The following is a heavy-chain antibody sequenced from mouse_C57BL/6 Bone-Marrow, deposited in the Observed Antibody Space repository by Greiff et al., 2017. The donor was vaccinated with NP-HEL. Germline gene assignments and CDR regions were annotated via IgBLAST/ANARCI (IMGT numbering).Heavy chain of an antibody. CDR1: GYAFTNYL. CDR3: ARYGSNYAMDY. Sequence: VQLQESGAELVRPGTSVKVSCKASGYAFTNYLIEWVKQRPGQGLEWIGVINPGSGGTNYNEKFKGKATLTADKSSSTAYMQLSSLTSEDSAVYFCARYGSNYAMDYWGQGTSVTVSS. J-gene: IGHJ4*01. CDR2: INPGSGGT. V-gene: IGHV1-54*01. D-gene: IGHD1-1*01.